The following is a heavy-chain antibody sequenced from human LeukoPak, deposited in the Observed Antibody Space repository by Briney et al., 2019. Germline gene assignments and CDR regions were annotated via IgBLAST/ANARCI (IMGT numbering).Heavy chain of an antibody. V-gene: IGHV4-59*01. CDR2: IYYTGST. Sequence: SETLSLTCTVSGGSISNYYWNWIRQPPGKGLEWIGYIYYTGSTNYNPSLKSRVTMSVDTSKNQFSLNLRSVTPEDTAVYYCARDPSGSYYANWFDPWGQGTLVTVSS. CDR1: GGSISNYY. J-gene: IGHJ5*02. D-gene: IGHD1-26*01. CDR3: ARDPSGSYYANWFDP.